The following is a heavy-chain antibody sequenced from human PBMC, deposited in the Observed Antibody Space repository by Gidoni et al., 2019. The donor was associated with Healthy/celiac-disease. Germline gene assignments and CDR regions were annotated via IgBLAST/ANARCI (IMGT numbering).Heavy chain of an antibody. J-gene: IGHJ4*02. CDR2: INPNSGGT. D-gene: IGHD3-22*01. Sequence: QVLLVQSGAEVNQPGASVKVSCKASGYTFTGYYMHWVRQAPGQGLEWMGWINPNSGGTNYAQKFQGRVTMTRDTSISTAYMELSRLRSDDTAVYYCARELGNYDSTRGWGQGTLVTVSS. CDR1: GYTFTGYY. V-gene: IGHV1-2*02. CDR3: ARELGNYDSTRG.